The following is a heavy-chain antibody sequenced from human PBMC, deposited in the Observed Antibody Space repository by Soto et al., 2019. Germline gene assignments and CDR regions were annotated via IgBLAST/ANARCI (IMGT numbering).Heavy chain of an antibody. CDR3: ARKTPGPPDEDYYYYGMDV. CDR1: GYNFGNYD. V-gene: IGHV1-8*02. Sequence: ASVKVSCKASGYNFGNYDLNWVRQATGQGLEWMGWMNPKNGDTGHAQKFQGRVTLTRDTSISTAYMELTGLRPDDTAVYYCARKTPGPPDEDYYYYGMDVWGQGTTVTVSS. D-gene: IGHD7-27*01. J-gene: IGHJ6*02. CDR2: MNPKNGDT.